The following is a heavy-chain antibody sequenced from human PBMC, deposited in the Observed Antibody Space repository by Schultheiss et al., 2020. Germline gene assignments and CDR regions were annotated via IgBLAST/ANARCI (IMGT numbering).Heavy chain of an antibody. CDR1: GFTFSSYW. V-gene: IGHV3-7*04. CDR3: ARDLEDTAMYGFNGNWFDP. D-gene: IGHD5-18*01. Sequence: GGSLRLSCAASGFTFSSYWMSWVRQAPGKGLEWVANIKQDGSEKYYVDSVKGRFTISRDNAKNSLYLQMNSLRAEDTAVYYCARDLEDTAMYGFNGNWFDPWGQGTLVNGYS. J-gene: IGHJ5*02. CDR2: IKQDGSEK.